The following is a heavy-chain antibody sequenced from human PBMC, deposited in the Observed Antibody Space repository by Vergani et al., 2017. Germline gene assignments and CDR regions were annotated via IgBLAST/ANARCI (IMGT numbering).Heavy chain of an antibody. CDR3: ARETPPDYYDSSDKAFDI. V-gene: IGHV1-2*02. CDR1: GYTFTGYY. J-gene: IGHJ3*02. D-gene: IGHD3-22*01. Sequence: QVQLVQSGAEVKKPGASVKVSCKASGYTFTGYYMHWVRQAPGQGLEWMGGINPNSGGTNYAQKFQGRVTMTRDTSISTAYMELSRLRSDDTAVYYCARETPPDYYDSSDKAFDIWGQGTMVTVSS. CDR2: INPNSGGT.